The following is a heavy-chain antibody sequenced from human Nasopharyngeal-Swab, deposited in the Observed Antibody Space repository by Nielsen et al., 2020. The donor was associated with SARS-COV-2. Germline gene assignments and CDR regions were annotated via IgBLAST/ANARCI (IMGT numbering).Heavy chain of an antibody. V-gene: IGHV4-34*01. CDR3: ARGRTVTTLWLPHYYFDY. J-gene: IGHJ4*02. Sequence: ISQPPGKGLERIGENNQSGSTNYNPSHKSRGTISEDTSKNQFNLKLRAVTAADTAVYYCARGRTVTTLWLPHYYFDYWGQGTLVTVSS. CDR2: NNQSGST. D-gene: IGHD4-11*01.